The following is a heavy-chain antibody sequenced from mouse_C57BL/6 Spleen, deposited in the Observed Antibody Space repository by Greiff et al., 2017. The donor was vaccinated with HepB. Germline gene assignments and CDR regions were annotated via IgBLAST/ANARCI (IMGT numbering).Heavy chain of an antibody. CDR2: ISSGSSTI. CDR1: GFTFSDYG. V-gene: IGHV5-17*01. D-gene: IGHD2-4*01. Sequence: EVQVVESGGGLVQPGGSLKLSCAASGFTFSDYGMHWVRQAPEKGLEWVAYISSGSSTIYYADTVKGRFTISRDNAKNTLFLQMTSLRSEDTAMYYCARYDYPWYFDVWGTGTTVTVSS. CDR3: ARYDYPWYFDV. J-gene: IGHJ1*03.